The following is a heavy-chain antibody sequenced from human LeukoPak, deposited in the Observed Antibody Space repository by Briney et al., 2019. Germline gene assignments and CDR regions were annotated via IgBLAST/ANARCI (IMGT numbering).Heavy chain of an antibody. CDR1: GGTFSTYA. CDR3: ARGYSSSWPADYFDY. J-gene: IGHJ4*02. Sequence: SVKVSCKASGGTFSTYAISWVRQAPGQGLEWMGGIIPMFGTANYAQKFQGRVTITADESTSTAYMELSSLRSEDTAVYYCARGYSSSWPADYFDYWGQGTLVTVSS. V-gene: IGHV1-69*13. D-gene: IGHD6-13*01. CDR2: IIPMFGTA.